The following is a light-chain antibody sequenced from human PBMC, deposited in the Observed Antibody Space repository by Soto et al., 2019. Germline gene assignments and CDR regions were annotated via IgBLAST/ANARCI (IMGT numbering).Light chain of an antibody. Sequence: QSVLTQPPSVSGAPGQRVSISSTGSSSNFGAVDDVHWYQQLPGTAPKLLIYGDTNRPSGVPDRFSGSKSGTSASLAITGLQAEDEADYYCQSYDSSLSGYWVFGGGTKVTVL. V-gene: IGLV1-40*01. J-gene: IGLJ3*02. CDR3: QSYDSSLSGYWV. CDR1: SSNFGAVDD. CDR2: GDT.